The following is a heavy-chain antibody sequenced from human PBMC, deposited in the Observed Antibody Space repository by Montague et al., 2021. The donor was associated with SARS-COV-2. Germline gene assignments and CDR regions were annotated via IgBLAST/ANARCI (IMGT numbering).Heavy chain of an antibody. CDR2: ITSSSSHL. CDR3: AREHNYDSGRRDGFDI. Sequence: SLRLSCAASGFTFSDYYMNWIRQAPGKGLGWVSHITSSSSHLYYADSVKGRFTISRDDAKNSLYLQMNSLRAEDTAVYYCAREHNYDSGRRDGFDIWGQGTVVTVSS. D-gene: IGHD3-10*01. CDR1: GFTFSDYY. V-gene: IGHV3-11*01. J-gene: IGHJ3*02.